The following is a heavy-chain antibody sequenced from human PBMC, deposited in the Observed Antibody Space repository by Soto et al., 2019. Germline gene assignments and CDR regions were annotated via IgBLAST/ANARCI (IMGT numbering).Heavy chain of an antibody. V-gene: IGHV1-69*02. CDR2: FNPILSFS. CDR1: GDTFNFYT. J-gene: IGHJ1*01. CDR3: ASCFGSGSRAFAD. Sequence: SVKVSCKASGDTFNFYTINWVRQAPGLGLEWMGRFNPILSFSNSALKFQGRVTLTADKSTSTAYMVLSSLRSEDTAIYYCASCFGSGSRAFADWGQGALVTVAS. D-gene: IGHD3-10*01.